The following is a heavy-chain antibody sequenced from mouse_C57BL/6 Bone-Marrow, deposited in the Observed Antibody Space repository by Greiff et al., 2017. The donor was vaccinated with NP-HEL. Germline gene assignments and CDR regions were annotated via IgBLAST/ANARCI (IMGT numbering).Heavy chain of an antibody. CDR3: AIITTVVAPNY. J-gene: IGHJ2*01. D-gene: IGHD1-1*01. V-gene: IGHV1-69*01. CDR2: IDPSDSYT. CDR1: GYTFTSYW. Sequence: VQLQQSGAELVMPGASVKLSCKASGYTFTSYWMHWVKQRPGQGLEWIGEIDPSDSYTNYNQKFKGKSTLTVDKSSSTAYMQLSSLTSEDSAVYYCAIITTVVAPNYWGQGTTLTVSS.